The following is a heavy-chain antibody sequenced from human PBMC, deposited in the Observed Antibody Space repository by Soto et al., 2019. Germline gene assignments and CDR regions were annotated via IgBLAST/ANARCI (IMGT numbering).Heavy chain of an antibody. CDR1: GFTFSSYA. D-gene: IGHD3-22*01. Sequence: GGSLRLSCAASGFTFSSYAMSWVRQAPGKGLEWVPAISGSGGSTYYADSVKGRFTISRDNSKNTLYLQMNSLRAEDTAVYYCAKDSPYYYDSSGYYDYWGQGTLVTVSS. V-gene: IGHV3-23*01. CDR2: ISGSGGST. CDR3: AKDSPYYYDSSGYYDY. J-gene: IGHJ4*02.